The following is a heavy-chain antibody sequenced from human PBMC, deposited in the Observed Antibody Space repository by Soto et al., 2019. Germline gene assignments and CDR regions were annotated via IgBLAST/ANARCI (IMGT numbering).Heavy chain of an antibody. V-gene: IGHV3-30*18. Sequence: GGSLRLSCAASGFTFSSYGMHWVRQAPGKGLEWVAVISYDGSNKYYADSVKGRFTISRDNSKNTLYLQMNSLRAEDTAVYYCAKGAGGYYDSSGYYGDYFDYWGQGTLVTVS. J-gene: IGHJ4*02. CDR2: ISYDGSNK. D-gene: IGHD3-22*01. CDR3: AKGAGGYYDSSGYYGDYFDY. CDR1: GFTFSSYG.